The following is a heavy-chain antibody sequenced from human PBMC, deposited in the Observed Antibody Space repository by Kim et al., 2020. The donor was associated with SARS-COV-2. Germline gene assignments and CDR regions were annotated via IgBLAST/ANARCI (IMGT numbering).Heavy chain of an antibody. D-gene: IGHD6-13*01. V-gene: IGHV4-39*01. CDR2: IYYSGMT. CDR1: GGPINSPTYY. Sequence: SETLSLTCSVAGGPINSPTYYWGWVRQPPGKGLEWIASIYYSGMTYYNPSLRSRVTMSVDTYENQFSLILRSLTAADTAKYFCAAHSGGSYSSSWGYGMDVWGQRTTVTVSS. J-gene: IGHJ6*02. CDR3: AAHSGGSYSSSWGYGMDV.